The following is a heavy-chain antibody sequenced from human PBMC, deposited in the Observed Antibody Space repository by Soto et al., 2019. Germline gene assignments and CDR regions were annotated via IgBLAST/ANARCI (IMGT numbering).Heavy chain of an antibody. J-gene: IGHJ4*02. CDR1: GYXFTSXX. Sequence: QVQLVQSGAEVXXXGASXXVSCKASGYXFTSXXXSWVRQAPGQGLEWMGWISAYNGNTNYAQKLQGRVTMTTDTSTSTAYMELRSLRSDDTAVYYCARESSSSCHDYWGQGTLVTVSS. D-gene: IGHD6-13*01. CDR3: ARESSSSCHDY. CDR2: ISAYNGNT. V-gene: IGHV1-18*01.